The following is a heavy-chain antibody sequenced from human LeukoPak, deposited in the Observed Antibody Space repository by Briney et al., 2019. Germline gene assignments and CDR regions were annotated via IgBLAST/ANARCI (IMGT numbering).Heavy chain of an antibody. CDR3: ARLREGSSGWDWFGIAV. Sequence: PSETLSLTCTVSGASMISNIYYWGWIRQPPGKGLEWIGSMYYSGSTYYNPSLKSRVTISIDTPKKQISLKMNSVAAADTAVYYRARLREGSSGWDWFGIAVWGQGTTVTVSS. V-gene: IGHV4-39*01. CDR2: MYYSGST. D-gene: IGHD6-19*01. CDR1: GASMISNIYY. J-gene: IGHJ6*02.